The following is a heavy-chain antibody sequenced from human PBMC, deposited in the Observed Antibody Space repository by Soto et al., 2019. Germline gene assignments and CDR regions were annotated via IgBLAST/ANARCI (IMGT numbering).Heavy chain of an antibody. CDR1: GGSISSVGYS. CDR2: IYHSGST. V-gene: IGHV4-30-2*01. CDR3: ARLVWFGELFYGVLDL. D-gene: IGHD3-10*01. Sequence: SQTLCLTNTVSGGSISSVGYSCSWIRQPPGEGLEWIGYIYHSGSTYYNPSLKSRVTISVDRSKNQFSLKLSSVTAADTAVYYCARLVWFGELFYGVLDLWGQGSLVIGSS. J-gene: IGHJ4*02.